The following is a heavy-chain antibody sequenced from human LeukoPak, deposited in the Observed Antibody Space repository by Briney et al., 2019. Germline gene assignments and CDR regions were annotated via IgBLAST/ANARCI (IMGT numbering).Heavy chain of an antibody. Sequence: RASVKVSCKASGYTFTSYGISWVRQAPGQGLEWMGWISAYNGNTNYAQKLQGRVTMTTDTSTSTAYMELRSLRSDDTAVYYCAREGSRYCSSTSCLYYYGMDVWGQGTTVTVSS. J-gene: IGHJ6*02. CDR1: GYTFTSYG. CDR3: AREGSRYCSSTSCLYYYGMDV. V-gene: IGHV1-18*01. D-gene: IGHD2-2*01. CDR2: ISAYNGNT.